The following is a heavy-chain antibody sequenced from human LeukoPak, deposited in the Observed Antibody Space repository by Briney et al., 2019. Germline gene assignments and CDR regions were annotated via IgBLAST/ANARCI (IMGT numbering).Heavy chain of an antibody. CDR2: MNPNSGGA. D-gene: IGHD3-16*02. Sequence: ASVKDSCKASGYTLTGYYMHWVRQAPGQGLEWMGWMNPNSGGAKYAQKFQGRVTMTRDTSISTAYMELSRLRSDDTAMYYCARDKLGLGELSLYDQWGQGTPVTVFS. CDR1: GYTLTGYY. CDR3: ARDKLGLGELSLYDQ. V-gene: IGHV1-2*02. J-gene: IGHJ5*02.